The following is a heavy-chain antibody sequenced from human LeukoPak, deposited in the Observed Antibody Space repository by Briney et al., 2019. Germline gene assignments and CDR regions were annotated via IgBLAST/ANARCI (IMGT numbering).Heavy chain of an antibody. CDR2: SSSSGSTI. CDR1: GFTFSSYA. D-gene: IGHD3-3*01. CDR3: ARGITIFGVVKTDAFDI. J-gene: IGHJ3*02. V-gene: IGHV3-48*04. Sequence: GVSLRLSCAASGFTFSSYAMSWVRQAPGKGLEWVSYSSSSGSTIYYADSVKGRFTISRDNAKNSLYLQMNSLRAEDTAVYYCARGITIFGVVKTDAFDIWGQGTMVTVSS.